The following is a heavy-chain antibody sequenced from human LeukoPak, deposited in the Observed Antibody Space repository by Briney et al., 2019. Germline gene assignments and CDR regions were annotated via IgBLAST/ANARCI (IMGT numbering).Heavy chain of an antibody. CDR3: ARFIAAPYYFDY. J-gene: IGHJ4*02. V-gene: IGHV3-21*01. D-gene: IGHD6-13*01. Sequence: GGSLRLSCAASGFTFSSYSMNCVRHAPVERLERVSFISSSRSYIYYADSVKGRFTISRDNAKNSLYLQMNSLRAEDTAVYYCARFIAAPYYFDYWGRGTLVTVSS. CDR2: ISSSRSYI. CDR1: GFTFSSYS.